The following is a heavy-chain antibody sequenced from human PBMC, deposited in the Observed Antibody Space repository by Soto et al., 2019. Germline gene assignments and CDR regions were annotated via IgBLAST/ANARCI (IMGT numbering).Heavy chain of an antibody. CDR3: AKVFNQNLASVGAFDI. J-gene: IGHJ3*02. CDR2: ISWHSGSI. Sequence: EVQLVESGGGLVQPGSSLRLSCVASGFAFDGYAMHWVRQAPGKGLEWVSGISWHSGSIAYGDSVKGRFTISRDNAKNALYLQMNSLRPEDTALYYCAKVFNQNLASVGAFDIWGQWTLVTVSS. D-gene: IGHD1-26*01. V-gene: IGHV3-9*01. CDR1: GFAFDGYA.